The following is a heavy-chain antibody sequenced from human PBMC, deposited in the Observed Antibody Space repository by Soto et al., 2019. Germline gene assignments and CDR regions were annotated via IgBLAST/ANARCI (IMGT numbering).Heavy chain of an antibody. CDR3: AKSGGIVVVPAAILDYYYGMDV. Sequence: PGGSLRLSCAASGFTFSSYAMSWVRQAPGKGLEWVSAISGSGGSTYYADSVKGRFTISRDNSKNTLYLQMNSLRAEDTAVYYCAKSGGIVVVPAAILDYYYGMDVWGQGTTVTVS. V-gene: IGHV3-23*01. CDR2: ISGSGGST. J-gene: IGHJ6*02. CDR1: GFTFSSYA. D-gene: IGHD2-2*02.